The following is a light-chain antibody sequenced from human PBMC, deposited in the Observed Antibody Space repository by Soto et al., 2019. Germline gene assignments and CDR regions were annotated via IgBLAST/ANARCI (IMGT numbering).Light chain of an antibody. Sequence: EIVLTQSPATLSLSPGESATLSCRATRIVSSYLAWYQQKPGQAPRLLIYDASSRPTDIPARFSGSGSGTDFTLTISSLEPEDFALYYCQQRSNWPITFGQGTRLEIK. CDR3: QQRSNWPIT. CDR2: DAS. V-gene: IGKV3-11*01. CDR1: RIVSSY. J-gene: IGKJ5*01.